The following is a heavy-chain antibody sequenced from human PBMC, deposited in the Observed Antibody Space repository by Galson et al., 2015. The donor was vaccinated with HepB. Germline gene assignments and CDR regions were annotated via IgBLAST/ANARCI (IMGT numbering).Heavy chain of an antibody. CDR2: IKQDGSEK. V-gene: IGHV3-7*03. Sequence: SLRLSCAASGFTFSSYWMSWVRQAPGKGLEWVAYIKQDGSEKYYVDSVKGRFTVTRDNAKNSLYLQMNSLRAEDTAVYYCARVEARCGGGGPYYAFDIWGQGTTVTVSS. D-gene: IGHD3-16*01. CDR3: ARVEARCGGGGPYYAFDI. CDR1: GFTFSSYW. J-gene: IGHJ3*02.